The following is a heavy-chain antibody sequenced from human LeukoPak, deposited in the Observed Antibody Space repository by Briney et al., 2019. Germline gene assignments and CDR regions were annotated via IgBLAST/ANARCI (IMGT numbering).Heavy chain of an antibody. D-gene: IGHD6-19*01. CDR1: GFTFSSYA. Sequence: PGGSLRLSCAASGFTFSSYAMHWVRQAPGKGLEWVAVISYDGSNKYYADSVKGRFTISRDNSKNTLYLQMNSLRAEDTAVYYCARDRRQWLVEYYFDYWGQGTLVTVSS. CDR3: ARDRRQWLVEYYFDY. V-gene: IGHV3-30-3*01. CDR2: ISYDGSNK. J-gene: IGHJ4*02.